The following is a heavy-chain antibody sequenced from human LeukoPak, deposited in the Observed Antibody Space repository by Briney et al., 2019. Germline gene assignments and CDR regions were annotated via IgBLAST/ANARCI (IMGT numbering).Heavy chain of an antibody. CDR3: AREYYFSHIDG. Sequence: GGSLRLSCAASGFTFSSYEMNWVRQAPGKGLGWVSYISSSGSTIYYADSVKGRFTISRDNAENSLYLQMNSLRADDTAMYYCAREYYFSHIDGWGKGTTVTVSS. CDR1: GFTFSSYE. V-gene: IGHV3-48*03. J-gene: IGHJ6*03. CDR2: ISSSGSTI. D-gene: IGHD3-10*01.